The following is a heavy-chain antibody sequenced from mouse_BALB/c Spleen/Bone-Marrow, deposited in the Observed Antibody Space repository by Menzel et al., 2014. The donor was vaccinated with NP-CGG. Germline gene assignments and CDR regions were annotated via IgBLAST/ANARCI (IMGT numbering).Heavy chain of an antibody. Sequence: VHVKQSGAELVKPGASVKLSCTASGFNIKDTYMHWVKQRPEQGLEWIGRIDPANGNTKYDSKFQGKATITVDTSSNTAYLQLSSLTSEDTAVYYCARRAARATGFAYWGQGTLVTVSA. D-gene: IGHD3-1*01. CDR2: IDPANGNT. CDR3: ARRAARATGFAY. CDR1: GFNIKDTY. V-gene: IGHV14-3*02. J-gene: IGHJ3*01.